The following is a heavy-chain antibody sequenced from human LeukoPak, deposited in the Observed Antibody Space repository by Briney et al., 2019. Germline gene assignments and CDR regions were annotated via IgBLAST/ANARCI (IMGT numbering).Heavy chain of an antibody. D-gene: IGHD5-18*01. CDR2: ISASGGTT. CDR3: AQISVDTSRNRWADFDS. CDR1: GLSLNRYV. Sequence: PGGSLRLSCEASGLSLNRYVMGWVRQAPGKGLEWVSTISASGGTTYYTDSVQGRFTISRDNSKNTLYLQMNSLRAEDTAIYYCAQISVDTSRNRWADFDSWGQGILVTVSS. J-gene: IGHJ4*02. V-gene: IGHV3-23*01.